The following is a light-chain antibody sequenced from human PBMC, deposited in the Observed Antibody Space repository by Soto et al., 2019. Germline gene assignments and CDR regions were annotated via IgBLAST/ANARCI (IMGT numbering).Light chain of an antibody. V-gene: IGKV1-5*01. Sequence: DIQMTQSPSTLSASVGDRVTITCRASQSISNWLAWYQQKPGKAPKSLIYHASNLESGVPSRFSGSGSGTEFTLTISSLQPDDFATYYCQQFNSYPWTFGQGTKVDIK. CDR2: HAS. CDR3: QQFNSYPWT. CDR1: QSISNW. J-gene: IGKJ1*01.